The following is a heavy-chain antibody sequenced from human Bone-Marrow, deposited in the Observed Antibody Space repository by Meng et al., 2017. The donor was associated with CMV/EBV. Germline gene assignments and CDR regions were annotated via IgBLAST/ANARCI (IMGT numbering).Heavy chain of an antibody. CDR3: ARDLAVAGYNWFDP. V-gene: IGHV3-21*01. CDR1: GFTFSSYS. Sequence: GESLKISCAASGFTFSSYSMNWVRQAPGKGLEWVSPISSSSSYIYYADSVKGRFTISRDNAKNPLYLQMNSLRAEDTAVYYCARDLAVAGYNWFDPWGQGTLVTVSS. J-gene: IGHJ5*02. CDR2: ISSSSSYI. D-gene: IGHD6-19*01.